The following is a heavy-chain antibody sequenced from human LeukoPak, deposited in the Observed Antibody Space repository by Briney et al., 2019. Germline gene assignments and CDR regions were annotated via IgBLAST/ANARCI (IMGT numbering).Heavy chain of an antibody. V-gene: IGHV1-46*01. CDR3: AGDRPPNYFDD. J-gene: IGHJ4*02. CDR1: GYTFTSYY. CDR2: INPSGGST. Sequence: AASVKVSCKASGYTFTSYYIHWVRQAPGQGLEWMGIINPSGGSTSYAQKFQGRVTMTRDTSTSTVYMELSSLRSEDTAVYYCAGDRPPNYFDDWGQGTLVTVSS.